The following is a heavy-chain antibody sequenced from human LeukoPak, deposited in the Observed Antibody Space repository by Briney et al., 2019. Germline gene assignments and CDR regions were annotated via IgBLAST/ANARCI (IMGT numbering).Heavy chain of an antibody. D-gene: IGHD6-13*01. CDR3: ARHPGYSSRFDS. CDR2: IYYSGST. J-gene: IGHJ4*02. Sequence: WIGYIYYSGSTSYNPSLKSRVIISVDTSKNHFSLKLSSVTAADTAVYYCARHPGYSSRFDSWGQGTLVTVSS. V-gene: IGHV4-59*08.